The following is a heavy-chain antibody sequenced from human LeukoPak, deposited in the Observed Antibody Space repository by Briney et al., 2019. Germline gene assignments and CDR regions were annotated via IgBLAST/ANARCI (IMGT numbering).Heavy chain of an antibody. V-gene: IGHV3-23*01. J-gene: IGHJ4*02. CDR3: AKNRPRGIALGAVAGCFDY. Sequence: GGSLRLSCAASGFTFSSYAMSWVRQAPGKGLEWVSAISGSGGSIYYADSVKGRFTISRDNSKNTLYLQMNSLRAEDTAVYYCAKNRPRGIALGAVAGCFDYWGQGTLVTVSS. D-gene: IGHD6-19*01. CDR1: GFTFSSYA. CDR2: ISGSGGSI.